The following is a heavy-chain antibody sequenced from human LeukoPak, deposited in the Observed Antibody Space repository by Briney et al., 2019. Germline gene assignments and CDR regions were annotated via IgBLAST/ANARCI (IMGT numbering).Heavy chain of an antibody. D-gene: IGHD1-26*01. CDR3: VRDRGTYRPIDY. V-gene: IGHV3-21*04. CDR1: AFSLNAYN. Sequence: PGGSLRLSCAASAFSLNAYNMNWVRQAPGKGLEWVSSISYTGTYIYYADSVKGRFTISRDNAQNSLYLQMNSLRAEDTATYYCVRDRGTYRPIDYWGQGTLVTVSS. J-gene: IGHJ4*02. CDR2: ISYTGTYI.